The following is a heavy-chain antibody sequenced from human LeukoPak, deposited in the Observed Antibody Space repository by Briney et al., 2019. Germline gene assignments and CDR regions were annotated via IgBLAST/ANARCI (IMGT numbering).Heavy chain of an antibody. J-gene: IGHJ4*02. CDR2: IYPGDSDT. Sequence: GESLKISCKGSGYSFTSYWIGRVRQMPGKGLEWMGIIYPGDSDTRYSPSFQGQVTISADKSISTAYLQWSSLKASDTAMYYCARLHSSGWYGSVYFDYWGQGTLVTVSS. D-gene: IGHD6-19*01. CDR1: GYSFTSYW. V-gene: IGHV5-51*01. CDR3: ARLHSSGWYGSVYFDY.